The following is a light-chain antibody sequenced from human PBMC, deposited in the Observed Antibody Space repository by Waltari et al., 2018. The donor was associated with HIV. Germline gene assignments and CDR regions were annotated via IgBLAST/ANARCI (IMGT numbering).Light chain of an antibody. Sequence: SYVLTQPPSVSVAPGKTARITCGGNNIGSKSVHWYQQKPGQAPVLVIYYDSDRPSGIPERFAGSNSGNTATLTISRVEAGDEADYYCQVWDSSSDQVFGGGTTLTVL. CDR1: NIGSKS. V-gene: IGLV3-21*04. CDR2: YDS. J-gene: IGLJ3*02. CDR3: QVWDSSSDQV.